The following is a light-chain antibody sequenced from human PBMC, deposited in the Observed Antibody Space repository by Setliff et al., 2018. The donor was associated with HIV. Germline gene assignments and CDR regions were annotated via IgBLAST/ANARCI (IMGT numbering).Light chain of an antibody. CDR3: SSYTSSITLYV. Sequence: QSALTQPASVSGSPGQSITISCTGTSSDIGGYKYVSWYQQHPGKAPKLMISDVTNRPSGVSSRFSGSKSGNTASLTISGLQAEDEADYYCSSYTSSITLYVFGTGTKATV. V-gene: IGLV2-14*03. CDR2: DVT. CDR1: SSDIGGYKY. J-gene: IGLJ1*01.